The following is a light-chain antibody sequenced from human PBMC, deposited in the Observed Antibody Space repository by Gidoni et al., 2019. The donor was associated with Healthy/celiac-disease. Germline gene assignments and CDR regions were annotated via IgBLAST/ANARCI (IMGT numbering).Light chain of an antibody. CDR3: MQALQLVK. Sequence: DIVMTQSPLSLPVTPGEPASISCRSSQSLLHSNGYNYLDWYLQKPGQSPQLLIYLGSNRASGVPDRFSGSGSGTDFTLKISRVEAEDVGVYYCMQALQLVKFGQGTKVEIK. CDR1: QSLLHSNGYNY. V-gene: IGKV2-28*01. CDR2: LGS. J-gene: IGKJ1*01.